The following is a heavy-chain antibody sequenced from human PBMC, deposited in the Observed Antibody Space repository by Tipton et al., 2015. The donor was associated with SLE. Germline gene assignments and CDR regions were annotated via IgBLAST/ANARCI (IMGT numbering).Heavy chain of an antibody. D-gene: IGHD3-10*01. CDR3: ARLNRGYYFDY. CDR2: IYYSGST. V-gene: IGHV4-61*05. CDR1: GGSISSSSYY. Sequence: LSLTCTVSGGSISSSSYYWGWIRQPPGKGLEWIGYIYYSGSTNYNPSLKSRVTISVDTSKNQFSLKLSSVTAADTAVYYCARLNRGYYFDYWGQGTLVTVSS. J-gene: IGHJ4*02.